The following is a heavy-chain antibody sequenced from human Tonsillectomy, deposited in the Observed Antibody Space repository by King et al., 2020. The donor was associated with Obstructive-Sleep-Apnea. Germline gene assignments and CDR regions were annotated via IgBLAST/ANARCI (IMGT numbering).Heavy chain of an antibody. CDR3: ARHGSSGWSPDY. V-gene: IGHV4-59*08. CDR2: IYYSGST. Sequence: VQLQESGPGLVKPSETLSLTCTVSGVSISNYYWSWIRQPPGKGLEWSGDIYYSGSTNYNPSLKSRVAIPVDTSKNQFSLKLSPVTAADTAVYYCARHGSSGWSPDYWGQGTLVTVSS. CDR1: GVSISNYY. D-gene: IGHD6-19*01. J-gene: IGHJ4*02.